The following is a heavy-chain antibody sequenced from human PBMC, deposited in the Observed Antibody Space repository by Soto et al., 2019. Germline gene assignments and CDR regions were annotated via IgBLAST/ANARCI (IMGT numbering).Heavy chain of an antibody. D-gene: IGHD2-8*01. V-gene: IGHV3-23*01. CDR1: GFTFSSYA. CDR2: ISGSGGST. J-gene: IGHJ4*02. Sequence: GSLRLSCAASGFTFSSYAMSWVRQAPGEGLEWVSAISGSGGSTYYADSVKGRFTISRDNSKNTLYLQMNSLRAEDTAVYYCAKDMVYWEVRELSDYWGQGTLVTVSS. CDR3: AKDMVYWEVRELSDY.